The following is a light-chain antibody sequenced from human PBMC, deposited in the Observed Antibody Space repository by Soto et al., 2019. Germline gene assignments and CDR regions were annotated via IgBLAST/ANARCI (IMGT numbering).Light chain of an antibody. V-gene: IGLV1-51*01. CDR2: DNN. CDR1: SSNIGNNY. CDR3: ATWDGSLPGEV. J-gene: IGLJ2*01. Sequence: QSVLTQSPSVSAAPGQKVTISCSESSSNIGNNYVSWYQQLPGTAPKLLIYDNNKRPSGIPDRFSGSKSGTSGTLDITGLQTGDEADYYCATWDGSLPGEVFGGGTKVTVL.